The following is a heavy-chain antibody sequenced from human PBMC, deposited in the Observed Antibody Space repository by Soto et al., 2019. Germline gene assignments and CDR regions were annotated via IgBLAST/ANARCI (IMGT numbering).Heavy chain of an antibody. V-gene: IGHV3-7*01. CDR3: ARDSPSSQDLIDY. CDR2: IKQDGSEK. CDR1: GFTFSSYW. Sequence: PGGSLRLSCAASGFTFSSYWMSWVRQAPGKGLEWVANIKQDGSEKYYVDSVKGRFTISRDNAKNSLYLQMNSLRAEDTAVYYCARDSPSSQDLIDYWGQGTLVTVSS. D-gene: IGHD6-6*01. J-gene: IGHJ4*02.